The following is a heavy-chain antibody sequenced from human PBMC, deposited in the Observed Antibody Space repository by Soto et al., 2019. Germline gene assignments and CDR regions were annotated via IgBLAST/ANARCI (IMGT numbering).Heavy chain of an antibody. V-gene: IGHV4-59*11. CDR2: IYESGNT. D-gene: IGHD3-3*01. CDR3: VRVGSYYHFCAMDL. CDR1: GGSISNHY. Sequence: SETLSLTCTVSGGSISNHYWTWIRQPPGKGLEWIGYIYESGNTKYNPSLKSRVTISLDPSRKQLSLKLSSVTAADTAVYFCVRVGSYYHFCAMDLPGQGTMVTVSS. J-gene: IGHJ6*02.